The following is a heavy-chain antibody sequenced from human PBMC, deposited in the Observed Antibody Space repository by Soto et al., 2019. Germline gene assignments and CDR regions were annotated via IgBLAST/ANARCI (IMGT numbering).Heavy chain of an antibody. D-gene: IGHD3-3*01. V-gene: IGHV4-39*01. CDR2: SHYIGYT. Sequence: SETLSLACTVSGGSISDYSYYWGWIRQPPGKGLEWIGASHYIGYTHYNPSLKSRVSISVDTSKNQFSLKVTSVTAADTAVYYCAPDFWSGSPWGQGTLVTVSS. J-gene: IGHJ5*02. CDR1: GGSISDYSYY. CDR3: APDFWSGSP.